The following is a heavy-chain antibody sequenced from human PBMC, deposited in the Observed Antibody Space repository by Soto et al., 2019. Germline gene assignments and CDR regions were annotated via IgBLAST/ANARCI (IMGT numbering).Heavy chain of an antibody. J-gene: IGHJ3*02. D-gene: IGHD1-26*01. CDR2: IWNDGSNK. CDR3: ARGGSGSYYADAFDI. Sequence: GGSRRLSCAAYGFTFSSYGMHWVSQAPGKGLEWEAVIWNDGSNKYYADSVKGRITISRDNSKNTMYLQMNRLRAEATSVYSCARGGSGSYYADAFDIWGQGTMVTVSS. V-gene: IGHV3-33*01. CDR1: GFTFSSYG.